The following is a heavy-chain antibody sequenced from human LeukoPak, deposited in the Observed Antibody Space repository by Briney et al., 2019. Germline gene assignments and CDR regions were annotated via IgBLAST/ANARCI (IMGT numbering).Heavy chain of an antibody. CDR3: AKSTTVTTPFDY. CDR1: GFTFSSYA. Sequence: PGGSQRLSCAASGFTFSSYAMSWVRQAPGKGLEWVSAISGNGGSTYYADSVKRRFTVSRDNSENTLFLQMNSLRAEDTAVYYCAKSTTVTTPFDYWGQGTLVTVSS. J-gene: IGHJ4*02. V-gene: IGHV3-23*01. D-gene: IGHD4-17*01. CDR2: ISGNGGST.